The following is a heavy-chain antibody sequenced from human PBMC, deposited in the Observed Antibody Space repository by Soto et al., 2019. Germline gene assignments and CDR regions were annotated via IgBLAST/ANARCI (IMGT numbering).Heavy chain of an antibody. CDR3: ARHVTLAPSYYYYGMDV. CDR2: IYPGDSDT. D-gene: IGHD4-4*01. CDR1: GYSFTNYW. Sequence: GESLKISCKGSGYSFTNYWIGWVRQMPGKGLEWMGIIYPGDSDTRYSPSFQGQVTISADKSISTAYLQWSSLKASDTAMYYCARHVTLAPSYYYYGMDVWGQGTTVTVSS. J-gene: IGHJ6*02. V-gene: IGHV5-51*01.